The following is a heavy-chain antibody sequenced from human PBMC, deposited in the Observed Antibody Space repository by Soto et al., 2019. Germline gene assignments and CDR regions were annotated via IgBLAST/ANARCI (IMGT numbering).Heavy chain of an antibody. V-gene: IGHV1-69*13. CDR2: IIPIFGTA. CDR3: ARSYYDILTGYWDTYYFDY. CDR1: GGTFSSYA. D-gene: IGHD3-9*01. Sequence: ASVKVSCKASGGTFSSYAISWVRQAPGQGLEWMGGIIPIFGTANYAQKFQGRVTITADESTSTAYMELSSLRSEDTAVYYCARSYYDILTGYWDTYYFDYWGQGTLVTVSS. J-gene: IGHJ4*02.